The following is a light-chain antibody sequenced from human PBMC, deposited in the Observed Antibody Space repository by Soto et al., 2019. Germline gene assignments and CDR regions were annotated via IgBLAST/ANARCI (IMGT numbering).Light chain of an antibody. V-gene: IGKV1-39*01. CDR3: QQSDSNPST. CDR1: QSISSY. CDR2: AAS. Sequence: DIQMTQSPSSLSASVGDRVTITCRASQSISSYLNWYQQKPGKAPKLLIYAASSLQSGVPSRFSGSGAGTDFTLTISSLQPEDFATYSRQQSDSNPSTFGQGTRLEIK. J-gene: IGKJ5*01.